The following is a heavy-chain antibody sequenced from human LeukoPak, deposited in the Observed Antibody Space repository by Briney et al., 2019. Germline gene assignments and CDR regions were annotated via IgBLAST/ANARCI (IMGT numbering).Heavy chain of an antibody. J-gene: IGHJ6*02. CDR2: IIPIFGTA. CDR3: ASTPRTAAYYYGMDV. Sequence: GASVKVSCKASGYTFTSYAISWVRQAPGQGLEWMGGIIPIFGTANYAQKFQGRVTITADESTSTAYMELSSLRSEDTAVYYCASTPRTAAYYYGMDVRGQGTTVTVSS. V-gene: IGHV1-69*13. D-gene: IGHD2-21*02. CDR1: GYTFTSYA.